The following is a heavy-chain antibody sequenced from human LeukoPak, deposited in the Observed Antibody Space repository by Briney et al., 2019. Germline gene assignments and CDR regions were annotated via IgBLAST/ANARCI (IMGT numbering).Heavy chain of an antibody. D-gene: IGHD1-26*01. V-gene: IGHV3-74*01. Sequence: GGSLRLSCAASGFTFRDYWMHWVRQAPGKGLVWVSRIDNDGRKITYADSVKGRFTISRDNAKYTLYLQLNSLRAEDTAVYYCAREWLNSGSLTEYWGQGALVTVSS. CDR2: IDNDGRKI. CDR1: GFTFRDYW. J-gene: IGHJ4*02. CDR3: AREWLNSGSLTEY.